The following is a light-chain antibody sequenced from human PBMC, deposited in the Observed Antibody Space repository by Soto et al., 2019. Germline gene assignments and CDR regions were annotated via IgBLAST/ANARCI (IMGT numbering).Light chain of an antibody. CDR1: QSVGSY. CDR3: QQRSNLWLT. CDR2: DAS. Sequence: EIVLTQSPATLSLSPGERATLSCRASQSVGSYLAWYQQKPGQAPRLLIYDASNRATGIPARFSGSGSGTDFTLAIRSLEPDDFAFSYCQQRSNLWLTFGGGTKVESK. V-gene: IGKV3-11*01. J-gene: IGKJ4*01.